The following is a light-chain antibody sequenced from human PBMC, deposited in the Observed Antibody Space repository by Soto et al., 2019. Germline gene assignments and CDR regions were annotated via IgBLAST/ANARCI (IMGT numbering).Light chain of an antibody. CDR1: QSVGNN. CDR2: GAF. J-gene: IGKJ4*01. CDR3: QQYQHWPLA. Sequence: EVVLTQSPATLSVSPGERATLSCRTSQSVGNNLAWYQQKPGQAPRLLMYGAFIRAPGLPVRFSGSGSGTEFTLTISSLQSEDFAVYYCQQYQHWPLAFGGGTKIDIK. V-gene: IGKV3-15*01.